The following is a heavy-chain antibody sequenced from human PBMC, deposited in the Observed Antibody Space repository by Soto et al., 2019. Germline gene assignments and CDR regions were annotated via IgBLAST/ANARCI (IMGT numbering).Heavy chain of an antibody. CDR3: AHGTQLEYYDFWSGYPPYYFDY. CDR2: IYWDDDK. J-gene: IGHJ4*02. V-gene: IGHV2-5*02. CDR1: WFSLSTSGVG. D-gene: IGHD3-3*01. Sequence: SGPTLVNPTQTLTLTCTFSWFSLSTSGVGVGWIRQPPGKALEWLALIYWDDDKRYSPSLKSRLTSTKDTSKNQVVLTMTNMDPVDTATYYCAHGTQLEYYDFWSGYPPYYFDYWGQGTLVTVSS.